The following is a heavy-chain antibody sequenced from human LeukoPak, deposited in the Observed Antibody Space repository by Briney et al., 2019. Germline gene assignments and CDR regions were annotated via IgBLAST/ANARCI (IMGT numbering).Heavy chain of an antibody. CDR1: GGSFSGYY. CDR2: ISHSGST. Sequence: PSETLSLTCAVYGGSFSGYYWSWIRQPPGKGLEWIGEISHSGSTNYNPSLKSRVTISVDTSKNQFSLKLSSVTAADTAVYYCARGGDIVVAPYYYYGMDVWGKGTTVTVSS. CDR3: ARGGDIVVAPYYYYGMDV. V-gene: IGHV4-34*01. J-gene: IGHJ6*04. D-gene: IGHD2-15*01.